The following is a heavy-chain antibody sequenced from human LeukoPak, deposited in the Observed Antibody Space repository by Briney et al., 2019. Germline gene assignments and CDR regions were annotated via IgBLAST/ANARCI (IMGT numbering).Heavy chain of an antibody. V-gene: IGHV1-69*13. Sequence: GASVKVSCKASGGTFSSYAISWVRQAPGQGLEWMGGIIPIFGTANYAQKFQGRVTITADGSTSTAYMELSSLRSEDTAVYYCARDASYYYDSSGLFYYYGMDVWGQGTTVTVSS. J-gene: IGHJ6*02. CDR2: IIPIFGTA. D-gene: IGHD3-22*01. CDR1: GGTFSSYA. CDR3: ARDASYYYDSSGLFYYYGMDV.